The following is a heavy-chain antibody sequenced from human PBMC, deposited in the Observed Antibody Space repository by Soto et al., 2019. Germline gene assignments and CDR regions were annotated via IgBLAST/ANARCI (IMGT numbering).Heavy chain of an antibody. CDR1: GGSISSGGYS. D-gene: IGHD3-10*01. CDR2: IYHSGST. J-gene: IGHJ4*02. Sequence: PSETLSITCAVSGGSISSGGYSWSWIRQPPGKGLEWIGYIYHSGSTYYNPSLKSRVTISVDRSKNQFSLKLSSVTAADTAVYYCARGWTSYYFDYWGQGTRVTVSS. CDR3: ARGWTSYYFDY. V-gene: IGHV4-30-2*01.